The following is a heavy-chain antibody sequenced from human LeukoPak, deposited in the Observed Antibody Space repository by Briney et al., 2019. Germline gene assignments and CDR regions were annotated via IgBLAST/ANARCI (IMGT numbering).Heavy chain of an antibody. D-gene: IGHD5-18*01. V-gene: IGHV4-59*01. Sequence: SETLSLTCTVSGGSISSCYWSWVRQPPGKGLEWIGYMYYSGSTSYNPSLKSRVSISVDTSKNQISLKLSSVTAADTAVYYCATIRDTALRYWYFDLWGRGTLVTVSS. J-gene: IGHJ2*01. CDR2: MYYSGST. CDR1: GGSISSCY. CDR3: ATIRDTALRYWYFDL.